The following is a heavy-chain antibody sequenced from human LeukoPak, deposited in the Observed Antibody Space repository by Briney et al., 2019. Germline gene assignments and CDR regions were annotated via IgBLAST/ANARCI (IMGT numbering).Heavy chain of an antibody. CDR2: ISAYNGNT. V-gene: IGHV1-18*04. CDR1: GYTFTSYG. Sequence: ASVKVSCKASGYTFTSYGINWVRQAPGQGLEWMGWISAYNGNTNYAQKLQGRVTMTTDTSTSTAYMELRSLRSDDTAVYYCARDEGDSSGWIRPFDYWGQGTLVTVSS. D-gene: IGHD6-19*01. J-gene: IGHJ4*02. CDR3: ARDEGDSSGWIRPFDY.